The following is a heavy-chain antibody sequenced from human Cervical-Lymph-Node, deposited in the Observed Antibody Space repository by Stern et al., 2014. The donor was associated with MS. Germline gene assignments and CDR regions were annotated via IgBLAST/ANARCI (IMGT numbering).Heavy chain of an antibody. CDR1: GYTFTSYG. CDR3: ARGLLGSENAFDI. V-gene: IGHV1-18*01. Sequence: VQLVESGAEVKKPGASVKVSCKASGYTFTSYGISWVRQAPGQGLEWMGWISAYNGNSIDAHKLQGSVTMTTDTSTSTAYMVLRSLRSDDTAVYYCARGLLGSENAFDIWGHGIMVTVSS. CDR2: ISAYNGNS. J-gene: IGHJ3*02. D-gene: IGHD2-15*01.